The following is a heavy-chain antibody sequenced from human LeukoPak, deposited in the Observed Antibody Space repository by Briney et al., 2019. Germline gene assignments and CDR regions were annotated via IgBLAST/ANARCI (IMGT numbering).Heavy chain of an antibody. V-gene: IGHV4-59*08. CDR1: GGSISSYY. Sequence: SETLSLTCSVFGGSISSYYWSWIRQPPGKGLEWIGYISYSGSTKYNPSLKRRVTISLDTSKNQFSLNLISVTAADTAVYYCARQGPTNWESRAYWYFDLWGRGTLVTVSS. CDR2: ISYSGST. D-gene: IGHD7-27*01. CDR3: ARQGPTNWESRAYWYFDL. J-gene: IGHJ2*01.